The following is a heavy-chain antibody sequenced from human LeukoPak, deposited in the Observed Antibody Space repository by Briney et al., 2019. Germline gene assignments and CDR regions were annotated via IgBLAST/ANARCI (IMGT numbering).Heavy chain of an antibody. CDR3: ARVLTRAARYGMDV. CDR2: IYYSGST. V-gene: IGHV4-30-4*01. Sequence: PSETLSLTCTVSGGSISSGDYYWSWIRQPPGKGLEWIGYIYYSGSTYYNPSLKSRVTISVDTSKNQFSLKLSSVTAADTAVYYCARVLTRAARYGMDVWGQGTTVTVSS. CDR1: GGSISSGDYY. D-gene: IGHD6-6*01. J-gene: IGHJ6*02.